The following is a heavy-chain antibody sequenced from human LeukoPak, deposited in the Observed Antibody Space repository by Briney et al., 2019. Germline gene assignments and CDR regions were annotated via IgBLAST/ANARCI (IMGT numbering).Heavy chain of an antibody. J-gene: IGHJ3*02. Sequence: ASVKVSCKASGYTFANYYIQWVRQAPGQGREWMGIINPSVGFTRYAQKFQGRVTMASDTSTSTVYMELSSMRSEDTALYYCARQKNDFGDYPDDFDMWGQGTMVTVSS. CDR1: GYTFANYY. CDR2: INPSVGFT. V-gene: IGHV1-46*01. D-gene: IGHD4-17*01. CDR3: ARQKNDFGDYPDDFDM.